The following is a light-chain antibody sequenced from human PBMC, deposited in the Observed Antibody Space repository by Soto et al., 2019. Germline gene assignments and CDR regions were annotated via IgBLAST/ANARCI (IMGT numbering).Light chain of an antibody. J-gene: IGKJ1*01. CDR3: QQYYSTPRT. CDR1: QSVLYSSNNKNY. Sequence: DIVMTQSPDSLAVSLGERATINCKSSQSVLYSSNNKNYLAWYQQKPGQPPKLLIYWASTRESGVPDRFSGSRSGTDFTLTISSLQAEDLAVYYCQQYYSTPRTFGQGTKVEIK. CDR2: WAS. V-gene: IGKV4-1*01.